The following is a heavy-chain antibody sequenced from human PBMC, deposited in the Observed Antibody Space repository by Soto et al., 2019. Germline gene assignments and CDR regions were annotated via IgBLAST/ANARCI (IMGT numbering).Heavy chain of an antibody. CDR1: GFTFSSYG. Sequence: ESGGGVVQPGRSLRLSCAASGFTFSSYGMHWVRQAPGKGLEWVTVISYDGKVAYYADSVKGRFTISRDNSKNTLYLQMNSLRTEDTAIYYCAKEGAITNWYFDYWGQGTLVSVSS. CDR3: AKEGAITNWYFDY. D-gene: IGHD1-1*01. J-gene: IGHJ4*02. V-gene: IGHV3-30*18. CDR2: ISYDGKVA.